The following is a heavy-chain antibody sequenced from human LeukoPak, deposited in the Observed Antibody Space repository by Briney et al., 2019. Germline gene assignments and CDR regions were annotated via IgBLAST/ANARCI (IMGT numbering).Heavy chain of an antibody. J-gene: IGHJ4*02. Sequence: SVKVSCKASGGTFSSYAISWVRQAPGQGLEWMGGIIPIFGTANYAQKFQGRVTITADESTSTAYMELSSLRSEDTAVYYCASAKFRYRAYFDYWGQGTLVTVSS. CDR1: GGTFSSYA. CDR2: IIPIFGTA. CDR3: ASAKFRYRAYFDY. D-gene: IGHD3-9*01. V-gene: IGHV1-69*13.